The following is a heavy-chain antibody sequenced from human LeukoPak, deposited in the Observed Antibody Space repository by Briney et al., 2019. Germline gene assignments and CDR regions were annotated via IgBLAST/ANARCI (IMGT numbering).Heavy chain of an antibody. CDR3: ARLRRGYCSGGSCYSGRGNWFDP. V-gene: IGHV4-39*01. CDR2: IYYSGST. Sequence: SETLSLTCTVSGGSISSSSYYWGWIRQPPGKGLEWIGSIYYSGSTYYNPSPKSRVTISVDTSKNQFSLKLSSVTAADTAVYYCARLRRGYCSGGSCYSGRGNWFDPWGQGTLVTVSS. CDR1: GGSISSSSYY. D-gene: IGHD2-15*01. J-gene: IGHJ5*02.